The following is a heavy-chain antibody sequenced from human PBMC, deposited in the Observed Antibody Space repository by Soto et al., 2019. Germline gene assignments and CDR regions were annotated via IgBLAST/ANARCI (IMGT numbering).Heavy chain of an antibody. CDR3: ARSGGLDRDFNY. J-gene: IGHJ4*02. CDR2: IIPMFDTP. D-gene: IGHD2-15*01. V-gene: IGHV1-69*12. CDR1: GGTFSSDS. Sequence: QVQLVQSGAEVKKPGSSVKVSCKASGGTFSSDSFSWVRQAPGQGLEWMGGIIPMFDTPIYAQKFQDRVTITADESTSTAYMHLSSLRSGDTAVYYCARSGGLDRDFNYWGQGSLVTVSS.